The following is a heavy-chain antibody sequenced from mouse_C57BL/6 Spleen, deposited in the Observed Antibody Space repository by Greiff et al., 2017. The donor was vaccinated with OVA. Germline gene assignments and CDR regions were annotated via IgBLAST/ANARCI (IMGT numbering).Heavy chain of an antibody. D-gene: IGHD1-1*01. J-gene: IGHJ4*01. V-gene: IGHV5-4*01. CDR3: ARDPTTVVAPYAMDY. CDR1: GFTFSSYA. Sequence: DVQLVESGGGLVKPGGSLKLSCAASGFTFSSYAMSWVRQTPEKRLEWVATISDGGSYTYYPDNVKGRFTISRDNAKNNLYLQMSHLKSEDTAMYYCARDPTTVVAPYAMDYWGQGTSVTVSS. CDR2: ISDGGSYT.